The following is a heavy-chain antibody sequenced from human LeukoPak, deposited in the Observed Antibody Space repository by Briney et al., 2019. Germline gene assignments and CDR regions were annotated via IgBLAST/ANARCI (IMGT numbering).Heavy chain of an antibody. V-gene: IGHV4-34*01. Sequence: SETLSLTCAVSGVSFSDYQWNWIRQSPGKGLEWLGEISHSGTTTYNPSLKSRVTISVDTSKNQFSLRLRSVTAADTAVYYCARGLVWRFLLDSRRDSFDIWGQGTTITVSS. CDR1: GVSFSDYQ. D-gene: IGHD3-16*01. J-gene: IGHJ3*02. CDR3: ARGLVWRFLLDSRRDSFDI. CDR2: ISHSGTT.